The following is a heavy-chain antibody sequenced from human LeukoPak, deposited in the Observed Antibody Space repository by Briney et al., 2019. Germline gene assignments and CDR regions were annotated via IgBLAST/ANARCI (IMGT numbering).Heavy chain of an antibody. Sequence: SETLSLTCTVSGGSISSYYWSWIRQPPGKGLEWIGYIYYSGSTNYNPSLKSRVTISVDTSKNHFSLKLSTVPSANTAVYYWARGGGNYYGSGSYLYWGQGTLVTVSS. CDR1: GGSISSYY. CDR2: IYYSGST. D-gene: IGHD3-10*01. J-gene: IGHJ4*02. CDR3: ARGGGNYYGSGSYLY. V-gene: IGHV4-59*01.